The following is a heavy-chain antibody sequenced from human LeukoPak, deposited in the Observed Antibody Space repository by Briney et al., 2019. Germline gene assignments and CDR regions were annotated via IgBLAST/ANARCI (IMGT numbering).Heavy chain of an antibody. CDR2: ISNDGSNI. D-gene: IGHD2-21*01. Sequence: GRSLRLSCAASGFTFSSYGMHWVRQAPGKGLEWVAVISNDGSNIQYADSAKGRFTISRDNSKNTVYLQMNSLRSEDTAVYYCAKDPYRVIVATGNYLDPWGQGTLVTVSS. CDR1: GFTFSSYG. J-gene: IGHJ5*02. CDR3: AKDPYRVIVATGNYLDP. V-gene: IGHV3-30*18.